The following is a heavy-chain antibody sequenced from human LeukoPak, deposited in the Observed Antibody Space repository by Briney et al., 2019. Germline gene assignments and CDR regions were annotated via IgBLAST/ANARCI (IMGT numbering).Heavy chain of an antibody. Sequence: PGGSLRLSCAASGFTFSTYTMHWVRQAPGKGLDWVAFISNDGSKIYYADSVRGRFTISRDNSKNTLDLQMNSLRVEDTAVYYCARDRGSGWYGYFQHWGQGTLVTVSS. CDR2: ISNDGSKI. CDR3: ARDRGSGWYGYFQH. D-gene: IGHD6-19*01. J-gene: IGHJ1*01. CDR1: GFTFSTYT. V-gene: IGHV3-30-3*01.